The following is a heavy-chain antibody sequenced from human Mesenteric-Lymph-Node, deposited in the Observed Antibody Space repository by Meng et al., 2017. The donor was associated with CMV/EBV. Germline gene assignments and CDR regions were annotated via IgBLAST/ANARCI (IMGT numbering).Heavy chain of an antibody. Sequence: GESLKISCKGSGYSFTNYWIGWVRQMPGKGLEWMGIIYPGDSDTRYSPSFQGQVTISADKYISTAYLQWSSLKASDTAMYYCARLVDVVVPAAPFDYWGQGTLVTVS. CDR1: GYSFTNYW. CDR3: ARLVDVVVPAAPFDY. J-gene: IGHJ4*02. CDR2: IYPGDSDT. V-gene: IGHV5-51*01. D-gene: IGHD2-2*01.